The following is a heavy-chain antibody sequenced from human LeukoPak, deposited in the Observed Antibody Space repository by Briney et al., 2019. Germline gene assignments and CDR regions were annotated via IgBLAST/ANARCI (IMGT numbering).Heavy chain of an antibody. D-gene: IGHD6-19*01. J-gene: IGHJ6*03. CDR3: ARGGPGTGYSSGWYEGYYYYYMDV. V-gene: IGHV4-34*01. CDR2: INHSGST. CDR1: GGSFSGYY. Sequence: PSETLSLTCAVYGGSFSGYYWSWIRQPPGKGLEWIGEINHSGSTSYNPSLKSRVTISVDTSKNQFSLKLSSVTAADTAVYYCARGGPGTGYSSGWYEGYYYYYMDVWGKGTTVTVSS.